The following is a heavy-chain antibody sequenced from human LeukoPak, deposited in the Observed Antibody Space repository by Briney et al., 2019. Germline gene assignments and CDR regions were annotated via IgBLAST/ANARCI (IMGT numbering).Heavy chain of an antibody. D-gene: IGHD4-17*01. J-gene: IGHJ3*02. V-gene: IGHV3-33*01. CDR2: IWHDGSNA. CDR3: VRDRAVSPFPPDAFDM. CDR1: GFTFSGYG. Sequence: GGSLRLSCAASGFTFSGYGMHWVRQAPGKGLEWLALIWHDGSNANYADSVKGRFTISRDNSKNTLYLQMNSLSAEDTAVYYCVRDRAVSPFPPDAFDMWGQGTMVTVAS.